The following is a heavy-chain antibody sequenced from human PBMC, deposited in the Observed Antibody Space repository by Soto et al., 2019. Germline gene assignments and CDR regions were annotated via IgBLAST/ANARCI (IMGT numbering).Heavy chain of an antibody. V-gene: IGHV1-18*01. CDR3: ARDWDNSGWGGGRGMDV. CDR1: GYTFTTYS. Sequence: QVQLVQSGAEVKKPGASVKVSCKASGYTFTTYSITWMRQAPGQGLEWMGWINAFNGNTNYAQKFQGRVTMTTDTSTSTVNMAVRSLRSDDTAVYYCARDWDNSGWGGGRGMDVWGQGTTVIVSS. D-gene: IGHD6-19*01. J-gene: IGHJ6*02. CDR2: INAFNGNT.